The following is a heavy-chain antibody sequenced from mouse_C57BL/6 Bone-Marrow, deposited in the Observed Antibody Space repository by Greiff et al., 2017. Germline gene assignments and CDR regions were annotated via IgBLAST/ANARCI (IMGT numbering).Heavy chain of an antibody. CDR2: MDPGNGDT. Sequence: VPLPQAGAELVRAGASVKLSFTASCFNIQDDYIPWVKQRPEPGLEWIGWMDPGNGDTEYASKFQGKATITADTSSNTAYLQLSSLTSEDTAVYYCTTGSFAYWGQGTLVTVSA. V-gene: IGHV14-4*01. CDR3: TTGSFAY. J-gene: IGHJ3*01. CDR1: CFNIQDDY.